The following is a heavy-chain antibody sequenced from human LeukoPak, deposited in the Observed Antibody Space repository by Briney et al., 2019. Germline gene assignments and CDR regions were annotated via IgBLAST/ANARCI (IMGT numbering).Heavy chain of an antibody. D-gene: IGHD3-10*01. CDR1: GYTFNKYA. Sequence: ASVKVSCKPSGYTFNKYAINWVGQAPGQGLEWMGWINTNTGNPSYARDFTGRFVFSLDTSVNSAFLQINNLKAEDTAFYYCTLGSYWGQGTLVTVSS. CDR3: TLGSY. J-gene: IGHJ4*02. CDR2: INTNTGNP. V-gene: IGHV7-4-1*02.